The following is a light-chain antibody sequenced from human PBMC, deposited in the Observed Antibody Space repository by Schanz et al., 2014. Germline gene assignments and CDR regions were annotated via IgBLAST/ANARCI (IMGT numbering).Light chain of an antibody. J-gene: IGKJ2*01. CDR3: QQSYSTPDT. V-gene: IGKV1-5*01. CDR1: QSISSW. CDR2: DAS. Sequence: DIQMTQSPSTLSASVGDRVTITCRASQSISSWLAWYQQKPGKAPKLLIYDASSLESGVPLRISGSGSGTEFTLTISSLQPDDFATYYCQQSYSTPDTFGQGTKLEIK.